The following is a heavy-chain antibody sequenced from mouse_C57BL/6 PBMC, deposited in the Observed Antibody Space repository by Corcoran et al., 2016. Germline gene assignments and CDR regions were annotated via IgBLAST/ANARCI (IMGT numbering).Heavy chain of an antibody. CDR2: INPYNGGT. D-gene: IGHD2-5*01. CDR1: GYTFTDYY. Sequence: EVQLQQSGPVLVKPGASVKMSCKASGYTFTDYYMNWVKQSHGKSLEWIGVINPYNGGTSYNQKFKGKATLTVDKSSSTAYMELNSLTSEDSAVYYCAIYSNDAMDYWGQGTSVTVSS. J-gene: IGHJ4*01. V-gene: IGHV1-19*01. CDR3: AIYSNDAMDY.